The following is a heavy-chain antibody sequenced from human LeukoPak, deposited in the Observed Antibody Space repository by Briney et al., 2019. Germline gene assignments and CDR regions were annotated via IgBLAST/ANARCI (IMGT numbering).Heavy chain of an antibody. CDR2: ISHDGGNT. Sequence: PGGSLRLSCAASGFTFSSYAMHWVRQAPGKGLEWVAVISHDGGNTYYADSVKGRFTISRDNSKNTLYLQMNSLRAEDTAVYYCAKLRYRFGELLDKVAIDYWGQGTLVTVSS. V-gene: IGHV3-30*04. D-gene: IGHD3-10*01. J-gene: IGHJ4*02. CDR3: AKLRYRFGELLDKVAIDY. CDR1: GFTFSSYA.